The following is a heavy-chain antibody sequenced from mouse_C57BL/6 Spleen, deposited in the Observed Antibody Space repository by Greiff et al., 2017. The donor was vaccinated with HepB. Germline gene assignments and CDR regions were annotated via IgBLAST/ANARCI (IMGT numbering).Heavy chain of an antibody. V-gene: IGHV14-2*01. CDR2: IDPEDGET. CDR1: GFNIKDYY. CDR3: ARDSNYAAWFAY. J-gene: IGHJ3*01. D-gene: IGHD2-5*01. Sequence: EVKLMESGAELVKPGASVKLSCTASGFNIKDYYMHWVKQRTEQGLEWIGRIDPEDGETKYATKFQGKATITADTSSNTDYLQLSSLTSEDTAVYYCARDSNYAAWFAYWGQGTLVTVSA.